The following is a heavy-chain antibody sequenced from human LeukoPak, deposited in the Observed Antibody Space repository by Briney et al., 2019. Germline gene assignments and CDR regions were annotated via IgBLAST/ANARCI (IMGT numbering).Heavy chain of an antibody. V-gene: IGHV3-74*01. CDR2: INSDGSST. CDR1: GFTLSNDW. CDR3: ARFDWEYITMTLDV. J-gene: IGHJ6*04. D-gene: IGHD3-22*01. Sequence: PGGSLRLSCAASGFTLSNDWMHWFRQAPGKGLVWVSRINSDGSSTSYADSVKGRFTISRDNAKNTLYLQMNSLRAEDTAVYYCARFDWEYITMTLDVWGKGTTVTVSS.